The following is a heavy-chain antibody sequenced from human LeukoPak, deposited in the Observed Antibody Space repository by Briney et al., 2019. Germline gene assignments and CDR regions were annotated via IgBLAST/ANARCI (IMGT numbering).Heavy chain of an antibody. CDR3: ARLTASDY. CDR1: RFSFSTYW. D-gene: IGHD2-21*02. CDR2: IKQDGSEK. Sequence: GGSLRLSCAASRFSFSTYWMSWVRQAPGKGLEWVANIKQDGSEKYYVDSVKGRFTISRDNAKNTLYLQMNSLRAEDTPVYYCARLTASDYWGQGTLVTVSS. V-gene: IGHV3-7*02. J-gene: IGHJ4*02.